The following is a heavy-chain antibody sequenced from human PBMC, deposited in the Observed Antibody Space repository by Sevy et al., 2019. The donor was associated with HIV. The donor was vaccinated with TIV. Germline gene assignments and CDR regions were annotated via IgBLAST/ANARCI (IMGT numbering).Heavy chain of an antibody. Sequence: GGSLRLSCAASEITFSRYSMNWVRQAPGKGLEWVSYISSTSRTIWYADSVKGRFTISRDNAKNSLYLQMNSLRDEDSAVYYCARGESNSGYGPVDYWGQGTLVTVSS. D-gene: IGHD3-22*01. CDR3: ARGESNSGYGPVDY. V-gene: IGHV3-48*02. CDR1: EITFSRYS. J-gene: IGHJ4*02. CDR2: ISSTSRTI.